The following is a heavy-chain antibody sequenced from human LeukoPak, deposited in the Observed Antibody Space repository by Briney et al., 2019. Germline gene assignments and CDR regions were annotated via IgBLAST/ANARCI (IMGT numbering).Heavy chain of an antibody. CDR3: AKDPAVANTARRFQH. J-gene: IGHJ1*01. CDR1: GFTFGSYA. D-gene: IGHD6-19*01. V-gene: IGHV3-23*01. Sequence: GGSLRLSCSASGFTFGSYAMSWVRQAPGKGLEWVSAISGSGASTYYADSAKGRFTISRDNSKNTLYLQMNSLRVEDTAVYYCAKDPAVANTARRFQHWGQGTLVTVTS. CDR2: ISGSGAST.